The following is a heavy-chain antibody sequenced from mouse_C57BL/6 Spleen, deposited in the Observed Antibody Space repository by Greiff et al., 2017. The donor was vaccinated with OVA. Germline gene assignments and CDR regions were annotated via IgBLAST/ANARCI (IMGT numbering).Heavy chain of an antibody. CDR1: GYTFTSYW. Sequence: QVQLQQPGAELVKPGASVKLSCKASGYTFTSYWMPWVKQRPGQGLEWIGEIDPSDSYTNYNQKFKGKATLTVETSSSTAYMQLSSLTAEDAAVYYCAREGVLFAYWGQGTLVTVSA. CDR3: AREGVLFAY. CDR2: IDPSDSYT. D-gene: IGHD3-3*01. V-gene: IGHV1-50*01. J-gene: IGHJ3*01.